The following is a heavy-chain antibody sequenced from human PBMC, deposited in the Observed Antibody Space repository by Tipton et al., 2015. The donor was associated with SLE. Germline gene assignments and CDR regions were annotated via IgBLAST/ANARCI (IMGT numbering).Heavy chain of an antibody. J-gene: IGHJ4*01. CDR2: ISPGGHNT. CDR3: AKNFATGRPAYDF. V-gene: IGHV3-23*01. Sequence: SLRLSCAASGFTFSSFAMTWVRQAPGKGLEWVSAISPGGHNTYYIDSVRGRFTHSRDNSKNMVYLQMNNLRAEDTATYYCAKNFATGRPAYDFWGHGTLVTVSS. D-gene: IGHD3-9*01. CDR1: GFTFSSFA.